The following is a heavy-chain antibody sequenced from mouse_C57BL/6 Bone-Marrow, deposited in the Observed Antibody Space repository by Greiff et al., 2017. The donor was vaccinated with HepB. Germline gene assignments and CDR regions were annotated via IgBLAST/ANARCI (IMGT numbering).Heavy chain of an antibody. CDR3: ARPIYYYGSRWLAY. D-gene: IGHD1-1*01. V-gene: IGHV5-6*01. Sequence: EVMLVESGGDLVKPGGSLKLSCAASGFTFSSYGMSWVRQTPDKRLEWVATISSGGSYTYYPDSVKGRVTISRDNAKNTLYLQLSSLKSEDTAMYYCARPIYYYGSRWLAYWGRGTLVTVSA. J-gene: IGHJ3*01. CDR2: ISSGGSYT. CDR1: GFTFSSYG.